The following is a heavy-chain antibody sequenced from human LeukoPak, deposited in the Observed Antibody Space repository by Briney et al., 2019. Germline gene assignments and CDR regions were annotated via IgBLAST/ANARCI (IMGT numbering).Heavy chain of an antibody. J-gene: IGHJ6*02. CDR1: GGSISSYY. CDR3: ARVANYDFWSGYYMSYYYYGMDV. Sequence: SETLSLTCTVSGGSISSYYWSWIRQPPGKGQEWIGYIYYSGSTNYNPSLKSRVTISVDTSKNQFSLKLSSVTAADTAVYYCARVANYDFWSGYYMSYYYYGMDVWGQGTTVTVSS. CDR2: IYYSGST. V-gene: IGHV4-59*01. D-gene: IGHD3-3*01.